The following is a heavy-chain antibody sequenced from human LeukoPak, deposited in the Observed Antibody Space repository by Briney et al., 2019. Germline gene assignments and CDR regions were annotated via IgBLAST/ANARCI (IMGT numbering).Heavy chain of an antibody. CDR1: GFTFSSYS. CDR3: ARGRRATYIAVAGGLDY. V-gene: IGHV3-21*01. D-gene: IGHD6-19*01. Sequence: GGSLRLSCAASGFTFSSYSMNWVRQAPGKGLEWVSSISSSSSYIYYADSVKGRFTISRDNAKNSLYLQMNSLRAEDTAVYYCARGRRATYIAVAGGLDYWGQGTLVTVSS. CDR2: ISSSSSYI. J-gene: IGHJ4*02.